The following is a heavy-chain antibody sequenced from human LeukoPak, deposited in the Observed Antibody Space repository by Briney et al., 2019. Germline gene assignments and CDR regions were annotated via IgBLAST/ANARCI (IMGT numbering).Heavy chain of an antibody. CDR2: IWYDGSDK. CDR1: GFTFSSYG. V-gene: IGHV3-33*01. CDR3: AREGFVVAAAGHVGYFQH. J-gene: IGHJ1*01. Sequence: PGGSLRLSCAASGFTFSSYGIHWVRQAPGKGLEWVAVIWYDGSDKYYADSVKGRFTISRDNSKNTLYLQMNSLRAEDTAVYYCAREGFVVAAAGHVGYFQHWGQGTLVTVSS. D-gene: IGHD6-13*01.